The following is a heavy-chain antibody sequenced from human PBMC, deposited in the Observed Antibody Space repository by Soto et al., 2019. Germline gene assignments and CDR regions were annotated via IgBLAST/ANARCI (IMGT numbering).Heavy chain of an antibody. J-gene: IGHJ4*02. Sequence: EVQLVESGGDLVQPGGSLRLSCAVSGFTFSHYWMTWVRQAPGKGLEWVANIKEDGSDKNYVDSVKGRFTISRDNAKNSLYLQMNSLRAEDTAVYYCARSGSEVEYWGQGTLVIVSS. CDR1: GFTFSHYW. CDR3: ARSGSEVEY. D-gene: IGHD3-10*01. CDR2: IKEDGSDK. V-gene: IGHV3-7*01.